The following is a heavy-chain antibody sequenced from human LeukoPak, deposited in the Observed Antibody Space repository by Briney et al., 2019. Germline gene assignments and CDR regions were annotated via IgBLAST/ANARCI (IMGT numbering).Heavy chain of an antibody. J-gene: IGHJ3*02. Sequence: GGPLRLSCAASGFTFSSYSMNWVRQAPGKGREWVSSISSSSSYIYYADSVKDRFTISRDNAKNSLYLQMNSLRAEDTAVYYCARRGIAAASYAGPDAFDIWGQGTMVPV. CDR2: ISSSSSYI. D-gene: IGHD6-13*01. V-gene: IGHV3-21*01. CDR3: ARRGIAAASYAGPDAFDI. CDR1: GFTFSSYS.